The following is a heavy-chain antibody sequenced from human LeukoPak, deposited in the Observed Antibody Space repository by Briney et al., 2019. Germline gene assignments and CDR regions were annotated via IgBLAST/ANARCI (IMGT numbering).Heavy chain of an antibody. CDR2: IIPIFGTA. CDR1: GGTFSSYA. CDR3: ARVSLVRGVIPFDY. J-gene: IGHJ4*02. Sequence: SVKVSCKASGGTFSSYAISWVRQAPGQGLEWMGGIIPIFGTANYAQKFQGRVTMTRDTSTSTVYMELSSLRSEDTAVYYCARVSLVRGVIPFDYWGQGTLVTVSS. V-gene: IGHV1-69*05. D-gene: IGHD3-10*01.